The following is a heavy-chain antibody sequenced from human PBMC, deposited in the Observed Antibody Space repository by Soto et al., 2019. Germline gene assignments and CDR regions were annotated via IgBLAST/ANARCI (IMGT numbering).Heavy chain of an antibody. V-gene: IGHV3-30-3*01. Sequence: GGSLRLSCAASGFTFSSYAMHWVRQAPGKGLEWVAVISYDGSNKYYADSVKGRFTISRDNSKNTLYLQMNSLRAEDTAVYYCARAVIAARRAGWFDPWGQGTLVTVSS. J-gene: IGHJ5*02. CDR3: ARAVIAARRAGWFDP. CDR2: ISYDGSNK. D-gene: IGHD6-6*01. CDR1: GFTFSSYA.